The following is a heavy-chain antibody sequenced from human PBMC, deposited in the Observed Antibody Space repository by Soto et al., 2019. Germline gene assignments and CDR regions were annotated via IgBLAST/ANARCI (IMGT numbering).Heavy chain of an antibody. J-gene: IGHJ4*02. V-gene: IGHV4-39*01. D-gene: IGHD3-22*01. Sequence: QLQLQESGPGLVKPSETLSLTCTVSGGSIDRSNYYWDWIRQPPGKGLEWIGTTYYNGNAYYNPSLKSRVTMSADTSKNQFSLKLISGTAADTAVYYCARHFVAVVIKGWGYWGQGTLVTVSS. CDR2: TYYNGNA. CDR3: ARHFVAVVIKGWGY. CDR1: GGSIDRSNYY.